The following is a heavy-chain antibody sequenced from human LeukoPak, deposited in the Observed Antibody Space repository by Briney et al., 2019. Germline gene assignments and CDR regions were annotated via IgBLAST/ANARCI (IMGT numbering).Heavy chain of an antibody. J-gene: IGHJ3*02. CDR1: GGSFSGYY. Sequence: PSETLSLTCAVYGGSFSGYYWSWIRQPLGKGLEWIGEINHSGSTNYNPSLKSRVTISVDTSKNQFSLKLSSVTAADTAVYYCARGFPLHFDIWGQGTMVTVSS. CDR3: ARGFPLHFDI. V-gene: IGHV4-34*01. CDR2: INHSGST.